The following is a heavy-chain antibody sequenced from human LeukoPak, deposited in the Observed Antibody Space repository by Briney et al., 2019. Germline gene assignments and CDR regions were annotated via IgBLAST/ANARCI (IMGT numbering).Heavy chain of an antibody. CDR3: ATPFGSHVRANGPRSGSRGY. CDR1: GYTFSTYG. J-gene: IGHJ4*02. CDR2: ISTSNGDT. Sequence: AASVKVSCKASGYTFSTYGISWVRQAPGQGLEWMGWISTSNGDTKYAQKLQGRVTMTTDTSTSTAYMELRNLRSDDTAVYYCATPFGSHVRANGPRSGSRGYWGQGTLVTVSS. D-gene: IGHD2-15*01. V-gene: IGHV1-18*01.